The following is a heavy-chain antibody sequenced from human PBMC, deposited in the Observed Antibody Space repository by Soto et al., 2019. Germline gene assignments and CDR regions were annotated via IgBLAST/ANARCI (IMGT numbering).Heavy chain of an antibody. D-gene: IGHD7-27*01. CDR3: AKGMVFVENWASSPFDY. CDR2: ISYDGSNK. V-gene: IGHV3-30*18. Sequence: PGGSLRLSCAASGFTFSSYGMHWVRQAPGKGLEWVADISYDGSNKYYADSVKGRFTISRDNSKNTLYLQMNSLRAEDTAVYYCAKGMVFVENWASSPFDYSGQGTLVTVSS. CDR1: GFTFSSYG. J-gene: IGHJ4*02.